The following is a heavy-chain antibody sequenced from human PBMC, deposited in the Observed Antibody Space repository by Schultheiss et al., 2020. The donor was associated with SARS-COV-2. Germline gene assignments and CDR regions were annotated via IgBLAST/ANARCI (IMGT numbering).Heavy chain of an antibody. CDR3: ARGVARAFDI. CDR2: INHSGST. J-gene: IGHJ3*02. V-gene: IGHV4-39*07. D-gene: IGHD5-12*01. Sequence: SETLSLTCTVSGGSISSSSYYWGWIRQPPGKGLEWIGEINHSGSTNYNPSLKSRVTISVDTSKNQFSLKLSSVTAADTAVYYCARGVARAFDIWGQGTMVTVSS. CDR1: GGSISSSSYY.